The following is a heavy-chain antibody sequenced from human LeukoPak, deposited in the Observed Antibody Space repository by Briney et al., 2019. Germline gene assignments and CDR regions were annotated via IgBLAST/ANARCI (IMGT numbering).Heavy chain of an antibody. V-gene: IGHV4-59*08. CDR2: IYYSGTT. Sequence: PSETLSLTCTVSGGSINGYYWNWIRQPPGKGLEWIGYIYYSGTTNYNPSSLKSPVTISLDTSKNQFSLKLSSVTAADTAVYYCARVGANTTPAFDYWGQGTLVTVSS. CDR3: ARVGANTTPAFDY. D-gene: IGHD1-26*01. J-gene: IGHJ4*02. CDR1: GGSINGYY.